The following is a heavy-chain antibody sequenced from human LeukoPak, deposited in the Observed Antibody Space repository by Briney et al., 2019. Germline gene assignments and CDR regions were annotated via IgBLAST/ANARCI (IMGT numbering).Heavy chain of an antibody. Sequence: SETLSLTCTVSGGSISSYYWSWIRQPPGKGLEWIGYIYYSGITNYNPSLKSRVTISVDTSKNQFSLKLSSVTAADTAVYYCARVPAATGFIDYWGQGTLVTVPS. CDR2: IYYSGIT. D-gene: IGHD2-2*01. CDR1: GGSISSYY. CDR3: ARVPAATGFIDY. V-gene: IGHV4-59*01. J-gene: IGHJ4*02.